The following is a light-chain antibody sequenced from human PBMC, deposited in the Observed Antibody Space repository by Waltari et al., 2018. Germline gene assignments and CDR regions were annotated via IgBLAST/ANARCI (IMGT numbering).Light chain of an antibody. CDR2: GAS. J-gene: IGKJ1*01. CDR3: QHYVTLPVT. CDR1: QSVGRS. Sequence: EIVLTQSPGTLSLSPGDGATLSCRTSQSVGRSLAWYQQKRGQAPRLLIYGASSRATGIPDRFSGSGSGTDFSLTISRLELEDFAVYYCQHYVTLPVTFGQGTKVEIK. V-gene: IGKV3-20*01.